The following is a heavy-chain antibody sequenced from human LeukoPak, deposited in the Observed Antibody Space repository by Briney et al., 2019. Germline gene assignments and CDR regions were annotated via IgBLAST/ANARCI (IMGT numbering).Heavy chain of an antibody. V-gene: IGHV3-33*01. CDR3: ARVESTGYSSSSFGY. Sequence: GSPLRLFCAASGFTFSCQGMHWVRQAPGKGLEGVAVIWYDGSNKYYADSVKGRFTISRDNSKNTLYLQMNSLRAEDTAVYYCARVESTGYSSSSFGYWGQGTLVTVSS. CDR2: IWYDGSNK. J-gene: IGHJ4*02. CDR1: GFTFSCQG. D-gene: IGHD6-13*01.